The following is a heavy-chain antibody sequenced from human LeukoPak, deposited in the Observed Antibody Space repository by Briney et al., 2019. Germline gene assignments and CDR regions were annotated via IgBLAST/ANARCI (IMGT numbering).Heavy chain of an antibody. V-gene: IGHV3-33*06. Sequence: GRSLRLSCAASGFTFSSYGMHWVRQAPGKGLDWVAVIWYDGSNKYYADSVKGRFTISRDSSKNTLYLQMNSLRAEDTAVYYCAKDETHPYYYGSGSYLSWGQGTLVTVSS. CDR3: AKDETHPYYYGSGSYLS. J-gene: IGHJ4*02. CDR2: IWYDGSNK. D-gene: IGHD3-10*01. CDR1: GFTFSSYG.